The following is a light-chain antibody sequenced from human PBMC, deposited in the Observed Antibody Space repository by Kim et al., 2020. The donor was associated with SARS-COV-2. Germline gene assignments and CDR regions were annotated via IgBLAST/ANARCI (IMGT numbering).Light chain of an antibody. V-gene: IGLV3-21*04. CDR3: QVWDSSSDHWV. CDR1: NIGGKR. Sequence: PGKTARITCGGNNIGGKRVHWYQQKPGQAPVLVIYYDSDRPSGIPERFSGSNSGNTATLTISRVEAGDEADYYCQVWDSSSDHWVFGGGTQLTVL. CDR2: YDS. J-gene: IGLJ3*02.